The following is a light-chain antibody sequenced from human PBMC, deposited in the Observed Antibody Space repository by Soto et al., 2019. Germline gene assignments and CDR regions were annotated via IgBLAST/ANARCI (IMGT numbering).Light chain of an antibody. J-gene: IGLJ3*02. V-gene: IGLV2-14*02. Sequence: QSALTQPASVSGSPGQSITISCTGTRRDIGSYNIVSWYQQHPGKAPKLIIYDVSFRPSGICDRFSGCKSGNTASLTISGLKADDKGNYFSGTYTGSSTWFGGGTKLTVL. CDR1: RRDIGSYNI. CDR2: DVS. CDR3: GTYTGSSTW.